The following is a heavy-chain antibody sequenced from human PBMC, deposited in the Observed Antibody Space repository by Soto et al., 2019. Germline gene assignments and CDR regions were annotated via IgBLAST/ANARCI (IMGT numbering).Heavy chain of an antibody. CDR2: IYWDDDK. V-gene: IGHV2-5*02. D-gene: IGHD3-3*01. CDR1: GFSLTTSGVG. CDR3: AHRVLRTVFGLVTTTAIYFDF. J-gene: IGHJ4*02. Sequence: QITLNESGPTVVRPTETLTLTCRLSGFSLTTSGVGVGWIRQSPGKAPEWLALIYWDDDKRYSASLKSRLTITKDTSKNQVVLTVSDLDPMDTATYYCAHRVLRTVFGLVTTTAIYFDFWGQRTPVAVSS.